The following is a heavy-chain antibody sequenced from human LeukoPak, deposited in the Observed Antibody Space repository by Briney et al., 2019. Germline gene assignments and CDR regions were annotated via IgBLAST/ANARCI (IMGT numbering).Heavy chain of an antibody. D-gene: IGHD2-15*01. V-gene: IGHV4-61*02. Sequence: KPSQTLSLTCTVSGGSISSGSYYWSWIRQPAGKGLEWNGRLYTSGSTNYNPSLKSRVTISVDTSKNQFSLKLSSVTAADTAVYYCARVDLRYCSGGSCPFDYWGQGTLVTVSS. CDR3: ARVDLRYCSGGSCPFDY. J-gene: IGHJ4*02. CDR2: LYTSGST. CDR1: GGSISSGSYY.